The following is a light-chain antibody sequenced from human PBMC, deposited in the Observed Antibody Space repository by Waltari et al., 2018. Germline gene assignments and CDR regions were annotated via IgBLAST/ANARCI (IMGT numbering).Light chain of an antibody. V-gene: IGLV4-69*01. CDR3: QTGGHGTWV. CDR2: GNRDGSP. CDR1: SGHINKA. J-gene: IGLJ3*02. Sequence: QLVLTQSPSASASLGASVKLTCTLRSGHINKAIAWLQQRPEKGPRYLMKGNRDGSPTKGDGIPDRFSGSGSGAERYLSISSLQSEDEADYICQTGGHGTWVFGGGTKLTVL.